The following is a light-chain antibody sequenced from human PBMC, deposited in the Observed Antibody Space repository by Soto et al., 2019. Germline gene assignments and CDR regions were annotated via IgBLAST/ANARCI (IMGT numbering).Light chain of an antibody. J-gene: IGKJ1*01. V-gene: IGKV1-5*03. CDR3: QQYKTYSPT. CDR2: MAS. CDR1: QSVDNW. Sequence: DIQVTQSPSALSASVGDRVTITCRASQSVDNWLAWYQRRPGKAPKLLIYMASTLEVGVPSRFSGSASGTEFTLTISSLQPDASATYYCQQYKTYSPTFGQGTKVEI.